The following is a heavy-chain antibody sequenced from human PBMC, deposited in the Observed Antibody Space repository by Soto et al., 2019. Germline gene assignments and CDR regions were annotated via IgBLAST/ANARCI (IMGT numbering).Heavy chain of an antibody. V-gene: IGHV4-31*03. CDR1: GGSISSGGYY. D-gene: IGHD3-10*01. CDR3: ARVGSGDSHNAFDI. Sequence: QVQLQESGPGLVKPSQTLSLTCTVSGGSISSGGYYWSWIRQHPGKGLEWIGYIYYSGSTYYNPSLKSRVTISVDTSNNQFSLKLSSVTAADTAVYYCARVGSGDSHNAFDIWGQGTMVTVSS. J-gene: IGHJ3*02. CDR2: IYYSGST.